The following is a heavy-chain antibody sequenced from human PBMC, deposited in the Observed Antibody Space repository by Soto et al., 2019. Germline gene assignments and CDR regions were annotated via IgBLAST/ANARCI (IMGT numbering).Heavy chain of an antibody. Sequence: VQVVQSEAEAKKPGSSVKLSCEVSGVTFSNAAFSWVRQAPGQGLEWMGGIIPIFGGAKYAQKFQGRVEITADELTDILYMEVTSLTIDDTAVYFFARAGQYRHQAIITEYFGMDVWGQGTTVTVS. CDR3: ARAGQYRHQAIITEYFGMDV. CDR2: IIPIFGGA. V-gene: IGHV1-69*01. D-gene: IGHD2-2*02. J-gene: IGHJ6*02. CDR1: GVTFSNAA.